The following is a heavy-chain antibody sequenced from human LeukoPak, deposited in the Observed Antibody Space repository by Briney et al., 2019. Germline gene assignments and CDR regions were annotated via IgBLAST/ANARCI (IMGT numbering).Heavy chain of an antibody. CDR2: INTNTGNP. J-gene: IGHJ4*02. D-gene: IGHD3-22*01. CDR3: ARGDYDTHGYQTR. Sequence: ASVKVSCKASGYIFTNYVLHWVRQAPGQGLEWMGWINTNTGNPTYAQGFTGRFVFSLDTSVSTAYLQVSSLKADDTAMYYCARGDYDTHGYQTRWGQGTLVTVSS. CDR1: GYIFTNYV. V-gene: IGHV7-4-1*02.